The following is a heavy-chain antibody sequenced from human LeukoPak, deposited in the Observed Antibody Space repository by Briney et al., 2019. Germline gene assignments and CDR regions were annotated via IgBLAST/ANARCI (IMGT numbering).Heavy chain of an antibody. V-gene: IGHV1-2*02. J-gene: IGHJ6*02. CDR2: INPNRGGT. Sequence: ASVKVSCKASGYTFTGYYMHWVRQAPGQGLEWMGWINPNRGGTNYAQKFQGRVTMTRDTSISTAYMELSRLRSDDTAVYYCARGSYGDALYYGMDVWGQGTTVTVSS. CDR3: ARGSYGDALYYGMDV. D-gene: IGHD4-17*01. CDR1: GYTFTGYY.